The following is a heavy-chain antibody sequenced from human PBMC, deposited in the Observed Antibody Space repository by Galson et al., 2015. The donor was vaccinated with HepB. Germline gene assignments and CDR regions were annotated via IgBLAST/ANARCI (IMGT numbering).Heavy chain of an antibody. CDR2: IYYSGST. CDR3: ARSRFGQFDTFDY. J-gene: IGHJ4*02. Sequence: ETLSLTCTVSGGSISNYFWSWIRQPPGKGLEWLGYIYYSGSTNYNPSLKSRVTISVDTSKNQFSLKLSSVTAADTAVYYCARSRFGQFDTFDYWGQGTLVIVSS. V-gene: IGHV4-59*13. CDR1: GGSISNYF. D-gene: IGHD3-10*01.